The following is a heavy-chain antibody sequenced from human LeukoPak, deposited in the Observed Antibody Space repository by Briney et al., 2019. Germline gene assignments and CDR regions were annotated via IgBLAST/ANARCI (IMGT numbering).Heavy chain of an antibody. D-gene: IGHD1-26*01. J-gene: IGHJ4*02. V-gene: IGHV4-61*02. CDR2: IYTSGGT. Sequence: SQTLSLTCTVSGGSISSGSYYWSWIRQPAGKGLEWIGRIYTSGGTNYNPSLKSRATISVDTSKNQFSLKLSSVTAADTAVYYCARDRAEWELLPIYDYWGQGTLVTVSS. CDR3: ARDRAEWELLPIYDY. CDR1: GGSISSGSYY.